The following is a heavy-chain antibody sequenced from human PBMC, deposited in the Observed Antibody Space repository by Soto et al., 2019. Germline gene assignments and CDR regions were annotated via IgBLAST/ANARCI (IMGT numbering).Heavy chain of an antibody. V-gene: IGHV3-33*01. J-gene: IGHJ4*02. Sequence: QVQLVESGGDVVQPGRSLRLSCVVSGFVFSNFGMHWVRQAPDKGLEWLAVIWYDGSKQYYGDSVKGRFTISRDNSKNTVDLQMNSPRVEETAVYFWARASPQPEPYDFDYWGQGTLVTVSS. CDR1: GFVFSNFG. CDR3: ARASPQPEPYDFDY. CDR2: IWYDGSKQ. D-gene: IGHD3-16*01.